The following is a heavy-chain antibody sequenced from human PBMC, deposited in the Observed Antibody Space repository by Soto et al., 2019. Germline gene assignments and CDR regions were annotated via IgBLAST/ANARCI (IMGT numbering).Heavy chain of an antibody. CDR1: GLTVSSKY. CDR2: IYSGSYT. J-gene: IGHJ4*02. Sequence: LSLSCAASGLTVSSKYMSWVRQAPGKGLEWVSLIYSGSYTNYADSVKGRFTISRDNAKNSLYLQMNSLRAEDTALYYCARDHHRYSGYDYVDYWGQGTLVTVSS. CDR3: ARDHHRYSGYDYVDY. D-gene: IGHD5-12*01. V-gene: IGHV3-53*01.